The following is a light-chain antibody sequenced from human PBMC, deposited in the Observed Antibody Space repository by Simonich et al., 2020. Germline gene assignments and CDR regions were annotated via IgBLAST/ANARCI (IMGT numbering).Light chain of an antibody. CDR3: SSYTSSSTRV. CDR1: SSDVGGYNY. CDR2: DVS. Sequence: QSALTQPASVSGSPGQSITISCTGTSSDVGGYNYVSWYQQHPGKAPKLMFYDVSNRPPGVSNRFSGSKSGNTASLTISGLQAEDEADYYCSSYTSSSTRVFGGGTKLTVL. V-gene: IGLV2-14*03. J-gene: IGLJ3*02.